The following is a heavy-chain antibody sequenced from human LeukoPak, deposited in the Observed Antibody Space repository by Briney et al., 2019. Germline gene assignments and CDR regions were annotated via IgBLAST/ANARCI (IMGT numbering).Heavy chain of an antibody. CDR2: IYYSGST. CDR1: GGSISSYY. V-gene: IGHV4-59*12. Sequence: SETLSLTCTVSGGSISSYYWSWIRQPPGKGLEWIGYIYYSGSTNNNPSLKSRVTISVDTSKNQFSLKLSSVTAADTAVYYCARGSGSYSGATDYWGQGTLVTVSS. D-gene: IGHD1-26*01. J-gene: IGHJ4*02. CDR3: ARGSGSYSGATDY.